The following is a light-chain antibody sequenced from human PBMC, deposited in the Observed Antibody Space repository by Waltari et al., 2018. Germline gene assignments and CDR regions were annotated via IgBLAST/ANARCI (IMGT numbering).Light chain of an antibody. CDR3: MQGTHFPRT. CDR1: QSLLHSNGNTY. CDR2: KVS. J-gene: IGKJ1*01. V-gene: IGKV2-30*02. Sequence: DVVMTQSPLSLPITPGQPASMTCRSSQSLLHSNGNTYLSWFLQKPGQPPRRLIYKVSNRDSGVPDRFSGSGAGTYFTLKISRVEAEDVGVYYCMQGTHFPRTFGQGTKVEIK.